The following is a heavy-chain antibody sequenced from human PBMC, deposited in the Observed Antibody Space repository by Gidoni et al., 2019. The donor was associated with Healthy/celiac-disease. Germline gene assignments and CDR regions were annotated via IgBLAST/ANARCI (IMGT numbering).Heavy chain of an antibody. CDR1: GGTFRSYA. CDR3: ARGFRSSLDAFDI. J-gene: IGHJ3*02. Sequence: QVQLVQSGAEVKKPGSSVKVSCKASGGTFRSYAISWLRQAPGQGLEWMGGIIPIFGTANYAQKFQGRVTITADDTTRTAYMELSSLRSEDTAVYCCARGFRSSLDAFDIWGQGTMVTVSS. D-gene: IGHD3-10*01. V-gene: IGHV1-69*01. CDR2: IIPIFGTA.